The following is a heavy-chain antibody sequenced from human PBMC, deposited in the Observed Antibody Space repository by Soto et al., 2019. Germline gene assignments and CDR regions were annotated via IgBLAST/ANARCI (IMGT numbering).Heavy chain of an antibody. J-gene: IGHJ3*02. CDR2: ISWNSGSI. CDR3: AIMVILTERNAFDI. V-gene: IGHV3-9*01. CDR1: GFTFDDYA. Sequence: EVQLVESGGGLVQPGRSLRLSCAASGFTFDDYAMHWVRQAPGKGLEWVSGISWNSGSIGYADSVKGRFTISRDNAKNSLYLQMNSLRAEDTALYYCAIMVILTERNAFDIWGQGTMVTVSS. D-gene: IGHD3-9*01.